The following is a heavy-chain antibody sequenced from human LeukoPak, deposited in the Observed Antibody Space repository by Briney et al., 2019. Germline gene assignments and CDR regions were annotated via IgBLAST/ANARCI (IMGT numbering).Heavy chain of an antibody. Sequence: GGSLRLSCAASGFTFSSYGMHWVRQAPGKGLEWVAVISYDGSNKYYADSVKGRFTISRDNSKNTLYLQMNSLRAEDTAVYYCAKDFLPHDYGDYGPFDYWGQGTLVTVSS. J-gene: IGHJ4*02. D-gene: IGHD4-17*01. CDR2: ISYDGSNK. CDR3: AKDFLPHDYGDYGPFDY. V-gene: IGHV3-30*18. CDR1: GFTFSSYG.